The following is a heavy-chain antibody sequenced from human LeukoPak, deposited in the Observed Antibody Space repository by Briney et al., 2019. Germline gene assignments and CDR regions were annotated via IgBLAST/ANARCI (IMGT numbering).Heavy chain of an antibody. J-gene: IGHJ4*02. CDR3: ARATSYYYDSSGYYHEPFDY. CDR2: IYSGGST. D-gene: IGHD3-22*01. V-gene: IGHV3-53*01. Sequence: PGGSLRLSCAASGFTVSSNCMSWVRQAPGKGLEWVSVIYSGGSTYYADSVKGRFTISRDNSKNTLYLQMNSLRAEDTAVYYCARATSYYYDSSGYYHEPFDYWGQGTLVTVSS. CDR1: GFTVSSNC.